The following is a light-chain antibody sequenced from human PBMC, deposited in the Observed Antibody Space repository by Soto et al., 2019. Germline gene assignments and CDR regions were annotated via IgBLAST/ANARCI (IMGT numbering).Light chain of an antibody. Sequence: EIVLTQSPCTLSLSPGERATLSCRASQSVSSTYLIWYQQKPGQAPRLLIYDASNRATGIPARFSGSGSGTDFTLTISSLEPEDFAVYYCQQRGTFGQGTKVDIK. V-gene: IGKV3D-20*02. CDR1: QSVSSTY. CDR2: DAS. CDR3: QQRGT. J-gene: IGKJ1*01.